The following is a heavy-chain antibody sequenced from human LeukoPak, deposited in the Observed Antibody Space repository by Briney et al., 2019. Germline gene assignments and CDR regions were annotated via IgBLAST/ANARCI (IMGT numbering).Heavy chain of an antibody. CDR2: IYSSGTT. CDR1: GGSINNYY. CDR3: ARGSSGWFSIDY. D-gene: IGHD6-19*01. Sequence: SETLSLTCTVSGGSINNYYWSWIRQPAGKGLEWIGRIYSSGTTNYNPSLNSRVTMSVDTSKNQFSLKLSSVTAANTAVYYCARGSSGWFSIDYWGQGTLVTVSS. V-gene: IGHV4-4*07. J-gene: IGHJ4*02.